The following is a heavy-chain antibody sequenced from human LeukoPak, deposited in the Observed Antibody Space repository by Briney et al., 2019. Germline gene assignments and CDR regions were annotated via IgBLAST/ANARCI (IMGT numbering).Heavy chain of an antibody. Sequence: PSETLSLTCTVSGDSINSYYWGWIRQPPGKGLEWIGYIYHSGSTNYNPSLKSRVTILIDTSKNQFSLKLSSLTAADTAVYYCARGRLGELSLFDSWGRGTLVTVSS. V-gene: IGHV4-59*01. CDR2: IYHSGST. J-gene: IGHJ4*02. D-gene: IGHD3-16*02. CDR3: ARGRLGELSLFDS. CDR1: GDSINSYY.